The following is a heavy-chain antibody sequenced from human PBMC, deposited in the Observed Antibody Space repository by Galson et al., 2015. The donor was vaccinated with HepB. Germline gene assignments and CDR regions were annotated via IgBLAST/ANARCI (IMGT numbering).Heavy chain of an antibody. V-gene: IGHV3-64D*06. Sequence: SLRLSCAASGFTFSSYAMHWVRQAPGKGLEYVSAISSNGGSTYYADSVKGRLTISRDNSKNTLYLQMSSLRAEDTAEYYCVKGRGYRIAAPHPTDFDYWGQGTLVTVSS. CDR1: GFTFSSYA. J-gene: IGHJ4*02. CDR2: ISSNGGST. D-gene: IGHD6-13*01. CDR3: VKGRGYRIAAPHPTDFDY.